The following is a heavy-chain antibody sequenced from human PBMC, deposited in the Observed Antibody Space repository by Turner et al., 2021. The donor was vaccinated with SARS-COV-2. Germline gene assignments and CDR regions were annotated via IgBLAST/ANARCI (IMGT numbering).Heavy chain of an antibody. Sequence: QVQLVQSGAEVKMPGASVKVSCKASGYTFTNYDINWVRQATGQGLEWMGWMNPNSGNTGYAQKFPGRVTMTRDTYISTAYMELSSLRSEDTAVYYCARLHGHCTSTSCYWDYYFGMDVWGQGTTVTVSS. D-gene: IGHD2-2*01. V-gene: IGHV1-8*01. CDR3: ARLHGHCTSTSCYWDYYFGMDV. CDR2: MNPNSGNT. CDR1: GYTFTNYD. J-gene: IGHJ6*02.